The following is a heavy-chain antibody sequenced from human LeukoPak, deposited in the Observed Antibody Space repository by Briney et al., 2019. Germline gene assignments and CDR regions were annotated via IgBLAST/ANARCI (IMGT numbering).Heavy chain of an antibody. CDR2: IYHSGST. D-gene: IGHD2-2*01. CDR3: ARHARHAPFDY. J-gene: IGHJ4*02. V-gene: IGHV4-38-2*02. CDR1: GGSISSYY. Sequence: SETLSLTCTVSGGSISSYYWGWIRQPPGKGLEWIGSIYHSGSTYYNPSLKSRVTISVDTSKNQFPLKLSSVTAADTAVYYCARHARHAPFDYWGQGTLVTVSS.